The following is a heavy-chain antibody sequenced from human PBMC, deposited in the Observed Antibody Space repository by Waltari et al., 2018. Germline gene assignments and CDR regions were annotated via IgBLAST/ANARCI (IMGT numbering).Heavy chain of an antibody. J-gene: IGHJ4*02. D-gene: IGHD1-7*01. Sequence: QVQLQESGPGLVKPSATLSLTCPVSGYSISSGYYWGWSRQPPGKGLEWIGSIYHSGGTYYNPSLKSRVTISVDTSKNQFSLKLSSVTAADTAVYYCARGMGRVGTTPSPFDYWGQGTLVTVSS. CDR3: ARGMGRVGTTPSPFDY. V-gene: IGHV4-38-2*02. CDR2: IYHSGGT. CDR1: GYSISSGYY.